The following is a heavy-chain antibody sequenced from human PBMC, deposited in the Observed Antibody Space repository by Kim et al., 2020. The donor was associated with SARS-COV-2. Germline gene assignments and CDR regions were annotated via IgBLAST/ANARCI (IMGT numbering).Heavy chain of an antibody. D-gene: IGHD3-16*01. V-gene: IGHV3-20*03. CDR3: AGNFGGPNWFDP. J-gene: IGHJ5*02. Sequence: YADSVKGRFPTPRDNAKNSLFLQMNSLRAEDTALYYCAGNFGGPNWFDPWGQGTLVTVSS.